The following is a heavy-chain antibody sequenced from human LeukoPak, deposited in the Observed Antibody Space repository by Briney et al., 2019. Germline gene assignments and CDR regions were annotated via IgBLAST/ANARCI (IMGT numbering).Heavy chain of an antibody. J-gene: IGHJ4*02. Sequence: TGGSLRLSCAASGFTFSSYWMSWVHQAPGKALEWVANIKQDGSEEYYVDSVKGRFTISRDNAKNSLYLQMNSLRAEDTAVYYCASSGYDFWSGYPLDYWGQGTLVTVSS. CDR1: GFTFSSYW. CDR3: ASSGYDFWSGYPLDY. D-gene: IGHD3-3*01. CDR2: IKQDGSEE. V-gene: IGHV3-7*01.